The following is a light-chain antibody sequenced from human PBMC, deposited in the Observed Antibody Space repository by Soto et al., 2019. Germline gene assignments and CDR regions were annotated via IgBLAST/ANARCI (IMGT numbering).Light chain of an antibody. CDR2: GAS. V-gene: IGKV3-15*01. Sequence: EIVMAQSPGTLSVSPWGRATLSCRASHSVSSDLAWYQHKPGQAPRLLIYGASTRATGIPARFSGSGSGTDFTLTISSLEPEDFAVYYCQQSSNWPPEITFGQGTRLEI. J-gene: IGKJ5*01. CDR3: QQSSNWPPEIT. CDR1: HSVSSD.